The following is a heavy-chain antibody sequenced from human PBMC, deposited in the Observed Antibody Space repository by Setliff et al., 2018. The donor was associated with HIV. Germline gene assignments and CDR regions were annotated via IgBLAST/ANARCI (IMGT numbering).Heavy chain of an antibody. CDR1: GGSFSGYY. D-gene: IGHD3-22*01. CDR2: TNHSGST. CDR3: AGGFRDNSGYYYYGMDV. J-gene: IGHJ6*02. Sequence: SETLSLTCAVYGGSFSGYYWSWIRQPPGKGLEWIGETNHSGSTNYKPSLKSRVTISVDTSKKQFSLKVSSVIAADTAVYFCAGGFRDNSGYYYYGMDVWGPGTTVTVSS. V-gene: IGHV4-34*01.